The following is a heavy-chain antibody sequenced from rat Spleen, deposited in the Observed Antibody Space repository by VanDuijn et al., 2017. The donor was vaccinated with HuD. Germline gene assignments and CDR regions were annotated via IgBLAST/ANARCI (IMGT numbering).Heavy chain of an antibody. CDR3: ARHWGY. CDR1: GFTFGDYY. CDR2: ISSSGSDT. V-gene: IGHV5-25*01. J-gene: IGHJ2*01. D-gene: IGHD4-6*01. Sequence: EVQLVESGGGLVQPGRSMKLSCAASGFTFGDYYMAWVRQAPKKGLEWVASISSSGSDTYYRDSVKGRFTISRDNAKSSLYLQMDSLRSEDTATYYCARHWGYWGQGVMVTVSS.